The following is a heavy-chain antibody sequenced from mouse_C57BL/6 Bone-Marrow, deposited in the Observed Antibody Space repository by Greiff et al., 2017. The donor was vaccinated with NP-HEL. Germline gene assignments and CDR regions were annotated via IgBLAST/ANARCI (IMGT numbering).Heavy chain of an antibody. D-gene: IGHD3-2*02. CDR3: AVDSAGCFDY. J-gene: IGHJ2*01. V-gene: IGHV1-61*01. CDR1: GYTFTSYW. CDR2: IYPSDSET. Sequence: QVQLKQPGAELVRPGSSVKLSCKASGYTFTSYWMDWVKQRPGQGLEWIGNIYPSDSETHYNQKFKDKATLTADKSSSTAYMQLSSLTSEDSAVYYYAVDSAGCFDYWGQGTTRTVSS.